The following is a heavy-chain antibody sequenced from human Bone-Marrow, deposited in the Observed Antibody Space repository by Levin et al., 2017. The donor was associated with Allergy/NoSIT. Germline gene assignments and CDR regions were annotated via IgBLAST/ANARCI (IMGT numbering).Heavy chain of an antibody. CDR3: AREVARSITIFGVAFFDY. Sequence: SETLSLTCAISGASVSSNSAAWNWIRQSPSRGLEWLGRTYYRSKWYNDYAVSVKSRITINPDTSKNQFSLQLNSVTPEDTAVYYCAREVARSITIFGVAFFDYWGQGTLVTVSS. CDR1: GASVSSNSAA. J-gene: IGHJ4*02. D-gene: IGHD3-3*01. V-gene: IGHV6-1*01. CDR2: TYYRSKWYN.